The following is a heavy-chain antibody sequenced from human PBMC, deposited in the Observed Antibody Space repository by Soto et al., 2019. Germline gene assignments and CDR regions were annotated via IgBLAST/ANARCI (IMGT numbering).Heavy chain of an antibody. D-gene: IGHD1-26*01. J-gene: IGHJ5*02. CDR3: ARIVVGATVDL. V-gene: IGHV4-61*01. CDR1: GDSVSSDRYF. CDR2: TSYTGNT. Sequence: PSETLSLTCSVSGDSVSSDRYFWTWIRQPPGKGLEWIAYTSYTGNTNYNPSLKSRVTISVDTSRNQFSLTLTSVTAADTAVYFCARIVVGATVDLWGQGSLVTVSS.